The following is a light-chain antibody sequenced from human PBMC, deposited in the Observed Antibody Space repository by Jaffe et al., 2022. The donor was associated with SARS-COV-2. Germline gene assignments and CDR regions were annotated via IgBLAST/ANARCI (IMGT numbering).Light chain of an antibody. V-gene: IGLV2-8*01. CDR2: GVS. CDR3: TSYAGGNNYV. CDR1: SSDVGGYNS. J-gene: IGLJ1*01. Sequence: QSALTQPPSASGSPGQSVTISCAGTSSDVGGYNSVFWIQQHPGKAPKLMIYGVSKRPSGVPDRFSGSRSGNTASLTVSGLQAEDEADYYCTSYAGGNNYVFGSGTKLTVL.